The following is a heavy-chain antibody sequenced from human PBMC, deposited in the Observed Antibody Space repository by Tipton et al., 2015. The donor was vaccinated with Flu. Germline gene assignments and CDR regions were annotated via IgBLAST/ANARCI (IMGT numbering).Heavy chain of an antibody. V-gene: IGHV4-4*07. Sequence: LRLSCTVSGGSISSYYWSWIRQPAGKGLEWIGRIYTSGSTNYNPSLKSRVTMSVDTSKNQFSLKLSSVTAADTAVYYCASGSIVEWELPSGLDYWGQGTLVTVSS. J-gene: IGHJ4*02. D-gene: IGHD1-26*01. CDR2: IYTSGST. CDR1: GGSISSYY. CDR3: ASGSIVEWELPSGLDY.